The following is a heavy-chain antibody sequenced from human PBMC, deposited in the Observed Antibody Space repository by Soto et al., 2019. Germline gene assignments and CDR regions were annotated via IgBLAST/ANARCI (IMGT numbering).Heavy chain of an antibody. J-gene: IGHJ4*02. CDR1: GFTFSSYW. D-gene: IGHD3-10*01. CDR3: AREFYGSAMG. V-gene: IGHV3-74*01. CDR2: INSDGTIT. Sequence: PGGSLRLSCAASGFTFSSYWMFWVRQGPGKGLVWVSRINSDGTITSDADSVKGRFTISRDNAKNTLYLQMNSLRADDTAVYYCAREFYGSAMGWGQGTLVTVSS.